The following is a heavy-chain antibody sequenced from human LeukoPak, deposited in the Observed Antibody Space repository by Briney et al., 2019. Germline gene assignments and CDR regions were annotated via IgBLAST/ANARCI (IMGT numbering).Heavy chain of an antibody. J-gene: IGHJ6*02. Sequence: GGSLRLSCAASGFTFSSYAMSWVRQAPGKGLEWVSAISGSGGSTYYADSVKGRFTISRDNSKNTLYLQMNSLRAEDTAVYYCAKDGGGYDILTGYAYYYYGMDVWGQGTTVTVSS. CDR2: ISGSGGST. CDR3: AKDGGGYDILTGYAYYYYGMDV. CDR1: GFTFSSYA. D-gene: IGHD3-9*01. V-gene: IGHV3-23*01.